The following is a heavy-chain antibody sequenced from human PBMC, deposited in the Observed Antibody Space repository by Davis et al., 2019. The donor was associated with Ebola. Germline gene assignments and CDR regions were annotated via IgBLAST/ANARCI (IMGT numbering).Heavy chain of an antibody. D-gene: IGHD6-19*01. CDR3: ARAIAVAGTWVIAWFDP. CDR1: GGSFSGYY. Sequence: MPSETLSLTCAVYGGSFSGYYWSWIRQPPGKGLEWIGEINHSGSTNYNPSLKSRVTISVDTSKNQFSLKLSSVTAADTAVYYCARAIAVAGTWVIAWFDPWGQGTLVTVSS. V-gene: IGHV4-34*01. CDR2: INHSGST. J-gene: IGHJ5*02.